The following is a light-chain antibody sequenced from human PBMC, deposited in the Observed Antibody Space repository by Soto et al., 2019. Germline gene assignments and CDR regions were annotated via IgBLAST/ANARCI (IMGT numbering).Light chain of an antibody. Sequence: EIVMTQSPATLSVSPWYTSTHSGSASQSVAGNLAWYQQKPGQPPRLLIYGVSTRATGVPARFSGSGSETDFSLTISSLQIEDFALYYCQQSNNWPPLTFGGGTKVDIK. CDR3: QQSNNWPPLT. V-gene: IGKV3-15*01. CDR1: QSVAGN. J-gene: IGKJ4*01. CDR2: GVS.